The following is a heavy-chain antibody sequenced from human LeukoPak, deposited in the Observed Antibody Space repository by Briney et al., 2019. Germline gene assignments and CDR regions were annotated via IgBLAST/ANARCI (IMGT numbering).Heavy chain of an antibody. J-gene: IGHJ6*02. CDR3: ARWGAYDFTSYYYYGMDV. Sequence: ASVKVSCKASGYTFTSYDINWVRQATGKGLEWMGWMNPNSGNTGYAQKFQGRVTMTRNTSISTAYMELSSLRSEDTAVYYCARWGAYDFTSYYYYGMDVWGQGTTVTVSS. CDR1: GYTFTSYD. D-gene: IGHD3-3*01. V-gene: IGHV1-8*01. CDR2: MNPNSGNT.